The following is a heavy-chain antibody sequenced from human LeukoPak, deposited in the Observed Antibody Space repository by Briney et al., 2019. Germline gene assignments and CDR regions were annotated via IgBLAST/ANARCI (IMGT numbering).Heavy chain of an antibody. CDR1: GYSISSGYY. V-gene: IGHV4-38-2*02. D-gene: IGHD2-2*01. CDR3: ARVEPIVVVPAAMGWFDP. J-gene: IGHJ5*02. Sequence: SETLSLTCTVSGYSISSGYYWGWIPQPPGKGLEWIGRIYHSGSTYYNPSLKSRVTISVDTSKNQFSLKLSSVTAADTAVYYCARVEPIVVVPAAMGWFDPWGQGTLVTVSS. CDR2: IYHSGST.